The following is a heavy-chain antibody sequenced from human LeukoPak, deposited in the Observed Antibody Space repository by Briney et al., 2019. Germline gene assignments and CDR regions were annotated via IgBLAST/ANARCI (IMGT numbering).Heavy chain of an antibody. V-gene: IGHV5-51*01. J-gene: IGHJ4*02. Sequence: GESLKISCKASGHSFTNHWIGWVRQMPGKGLEWMGIIYPGDSDTRYSPSFQGQVTISADKSISTAYLQWSSLKASDTAMYYCASTYYYDSSGYGFDYWGQGTLVTVSS. CDR2: IYPGDSDT. CDR3: ASTYYYDSSGYGFDY. D-gene: IGHD3-22*01. CDR1: GHSFTNHW.